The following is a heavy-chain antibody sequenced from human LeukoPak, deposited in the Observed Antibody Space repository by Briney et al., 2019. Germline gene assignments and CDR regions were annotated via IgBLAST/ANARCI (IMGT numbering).Heavy chain of an antibody. CDR1: GLILDDYA. CDR3: AKEGPGGLNF. J-gene: IGHJ4*02. Sequence: HPGRSLRLSCAASGLILDDYAMHWVRRAPGKGIECVLGISWNSASIGYADSVKGRFTSSRDNAKNSLYLQMNSRRTEGTALYYCAKEGPGGLNFWVQGTLVTVSP. CDR2: ISWNSASI. D-gene: IGHD3-10*01. V-gene: IGHV3-9*01.